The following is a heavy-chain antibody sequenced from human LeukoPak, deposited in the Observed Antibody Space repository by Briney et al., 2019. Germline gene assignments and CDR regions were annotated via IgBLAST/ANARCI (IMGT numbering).Heavy chain of an antibody. V-gene: IGHV3-48*01. CDR2: ISSGSSTI. J-gene: IGHJ4*02. D-gene: IGHD4-17*01. CDR1: GFTFSSYS. Sequence: GGSLRLSCAASGFTFSSYSMNWVRQAPGKGLEWVSYISSGSSTIYYADSVKGRFTISRDNAKNSPYLQMNSLRAEDTAVYYCARVRNLRGDYWGQGTLVTVSS. CDR3: ARVRNLRGDY.